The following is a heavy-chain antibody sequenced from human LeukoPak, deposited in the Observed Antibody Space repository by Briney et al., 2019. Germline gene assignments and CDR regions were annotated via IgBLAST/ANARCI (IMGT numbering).Heavy chain of an antibody. J-gene: IGHJ4*02. CDR2: ISSSGSTI. D-gene: IGHD3-22*01. CDR3: ARDKHDSSGYRDALDY. Sequence: GGSLRLSCAASGFTFSSYEMNWVRQAPGKGLEWVSYISSSGSTIYYADSVKGRFTISRDNAKNSLCLQMNSLRAEDTAVYYCARDKHDSSGYRDALDYWGQGTLVTVSS. CDR1: GFTFSSYE. V-gene: IGHV3-48*03.